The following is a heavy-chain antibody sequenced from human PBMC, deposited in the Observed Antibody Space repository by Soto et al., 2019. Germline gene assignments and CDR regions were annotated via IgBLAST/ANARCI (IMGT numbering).Heavy chain of an antibody. CDR1: GGSINYSY. CDR2: ISYSGSA. CDR3: ASVNDGDYYYGMDV. V-gene: IGHV4-59*01. Sequence: SETLSLTCTVSGGSINYSYWTWIRQRPGKGLEWIGYISYSGSANYNASLKSRLTISVDTSKHQFSLTLSSVPAADTALYYSASVNDGDYYYGMDVWGQGTTVTFSS. D-gene: IGHD1-1*01. J-gene: IGHJ6*02.